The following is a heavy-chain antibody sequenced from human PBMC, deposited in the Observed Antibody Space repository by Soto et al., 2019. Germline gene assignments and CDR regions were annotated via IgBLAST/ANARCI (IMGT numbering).Heavy chain of an antibody. V-gene: IGHV3-7*01. CDR2: IKQDGSEK. CDR3: ARHQTFGDYVIWFDP. CDR1: GFTFSSYW. Sequence: GGSLRLSCAASGFTFSSYWMSWVRQAPGKGLEWVANIKQDGSEKYYVDSVKGRFTISRDNAKNSLYLQMNSLRAEDTAVYYCARHQTFGDYVIWFDPWGQGTLVTVSS. D-gene: IGHD4-17*01. J-gene: IGHJ5*02.